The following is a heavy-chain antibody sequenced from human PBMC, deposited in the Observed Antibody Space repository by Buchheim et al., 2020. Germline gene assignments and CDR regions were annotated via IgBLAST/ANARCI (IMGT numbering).Heavy chain of an antibody. CDR2: ISSSSSTI. CDR3: GGDRLEYYYYGMDV. CDR1: EFTFSSYT. D-gene: IGHD4-11*01. J-gene: IGHJ6*04. V-gene: IGHV3-48*01. Sequence: EVQLVESGGGLVQPGGSLRLSCAASEFTFSSYTMNWVRQAPGKGLEWVSYISSSSSTIYYADSVKGRFTISRDNAKNSLYLQRNSLGAEEPAVYYWGGDRLEYYYYGMDVWGRGTT.